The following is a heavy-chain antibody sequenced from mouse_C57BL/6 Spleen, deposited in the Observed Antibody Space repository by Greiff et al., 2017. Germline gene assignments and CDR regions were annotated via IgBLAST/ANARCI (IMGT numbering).Heavy chain of an antibody. D-gene: IGHD4-1*01. CDR2: LSSGRSTI. CDR3: ARSNWDWYFDV. J-gene: IGHJ1*03. V-gene: IGHV5-17*01. CDR1: GFTFSDYG. Sequence: EVKLMESGGGLVKPGGSLILSCAASGFTFSDYGMHWVRQAPEKGLEWVAYLSSGRSTIYYGDTVQGRFTISSDNAKNTLFLQMTSLRAEDTAMYYCARSNWDWYFDVWGTGTTVTVSS.